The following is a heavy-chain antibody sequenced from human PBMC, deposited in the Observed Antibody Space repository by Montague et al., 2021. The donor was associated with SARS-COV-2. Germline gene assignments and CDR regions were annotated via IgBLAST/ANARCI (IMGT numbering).Heavy chain of an antibody. D-gene: IGHD3-9*01. CDR2: IDWDDDK. CDR1: GFSLSTSGMC. V-gene: IGHV2-70*01. CDR3: ARSHCDILTGYCTGFDY. J-gene: IGHJ4*02. Sequence: PALVKPTQTLTLTCTFSGFSLSTSGMCVSWIRQPPGKALEWLALIDWDDDKHYSPSLKTRLTISKDTSKNQVVLTMTNMDPVDTATYYCARSHCDILTGYCTGFDYWGQGTLVTVSS.